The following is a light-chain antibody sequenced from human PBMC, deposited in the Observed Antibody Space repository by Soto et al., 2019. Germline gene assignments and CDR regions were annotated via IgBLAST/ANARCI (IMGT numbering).Light chain of an antibody. CDR1: QSVSSSF. CDR2: GAS. CDR3: QQYNSAPRT. J-gene: IGKJ1*01. V-gene: IGKV3-20*01. Sequence: IVLTQSPGTLSLSPGERATLSCRASQSVSSSFLAWYQQRPGQAPRLIIYGASTRATGIPDRFSGGGSGTDFTLTISRLEPEDVAVYYCQQYNSAPRTVGQGSKLDIK.